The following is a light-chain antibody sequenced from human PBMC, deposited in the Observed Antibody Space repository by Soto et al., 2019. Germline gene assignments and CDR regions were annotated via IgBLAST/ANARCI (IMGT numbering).Light chain of an antibody. J-gene: IGKJ5*01. CDR1: QGINSW. V-gene: IGKV1D-12*01. CDR3: QQANSFPIT. Sequence: DIQMTQSPSSVSASVGDRVTITCRASQGINSWLAWYQQKPGKAPTLLIYAASSLQSGVPSRFSGSGSGPDFTLTITTLQPEDFATYYCQQANSFPITFGQGTRLEIK. CDR2: AAS.